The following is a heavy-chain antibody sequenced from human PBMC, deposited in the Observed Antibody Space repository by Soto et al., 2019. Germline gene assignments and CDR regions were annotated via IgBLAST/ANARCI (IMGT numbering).Heavy chain of an antibody. J-gene: IGHJ4*02. Sequence: QVQLVQSGAEVKKPGSSVKVSCKASGGTFSSYTISWVRQAPGQGLEWMGRIIPILGIANYAQKFQGRVTITADKSTSTAYMALSSLRSEDTAVYYCARGSNGYSSGWYIYWGQGTLVTVSS. V-gene: IGHV1-69*02. CDR3: ARGSNGYSSGWYIY. D-gene: IGHD6-19*01. CDR2: IIPILGIA. CDR1: GGTFSSYT.